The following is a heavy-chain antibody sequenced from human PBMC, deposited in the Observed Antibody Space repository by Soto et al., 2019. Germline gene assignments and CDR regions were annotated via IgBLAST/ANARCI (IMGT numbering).Heavy chain of an antibody. V-gene: IGHV3-23*01. J-gene: IGHJ6*02. CDR2: ISGSGGST. CDR1: GFTFSSYG. Sequence: PGGSLRLSCAASGFTFSSYGMHWVRQAPGKGLEWVAVISGSGGSTYYADSVKGRFTISRDNSKNTLYLQMNSLRAEDTAVYYCAKVPRTTISGVVIFYYYYGMDVWGQGTTVTVS. D-gene: IGHD3-3*01. CDR3: AKVPRTTISGVVIFYYYYGMDV.